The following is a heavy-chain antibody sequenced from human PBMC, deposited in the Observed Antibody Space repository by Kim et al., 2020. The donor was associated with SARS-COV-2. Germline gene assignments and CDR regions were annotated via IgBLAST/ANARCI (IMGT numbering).Heavy chain of an antibody. CDR3: ARHPTAKALRFLEWLLFLDY. CDR1: GGSISSSSYY. V-gene: IGHV4-39*01. J-gene: IGHJ4*02. Sequence: SETLSLTCTVSGGSISSSSYYWGWIRQPPGKGLEWIGSIYYSGCTTYNPSPKSGVTITEDTSKNQISLKLSSVTAADTAVYYCARHPTAKALRFLEWLLFLDYWGQGTRVTVST. D-gene: IGHD3-3*01. CDR2: IYYSGCT.